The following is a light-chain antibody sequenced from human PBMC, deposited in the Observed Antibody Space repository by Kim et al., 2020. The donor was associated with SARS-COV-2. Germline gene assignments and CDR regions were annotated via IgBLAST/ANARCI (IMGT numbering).Light chain of an antibody. V-gene: IGKV1-39*01. CDR3: QQSYGSLFT. Sequence: ASVGDSVTITCRASQSIITYLNWYQQKPGQAPKVLIYAAFRLQSGVPSRFSGSGSGTDFTLTISGLQPEDVATYYCQQSYGSLFTFGPGTKVDIK. CDR1: QSIITY. CDR2: AAF. J-gene: IGKJ3*01.